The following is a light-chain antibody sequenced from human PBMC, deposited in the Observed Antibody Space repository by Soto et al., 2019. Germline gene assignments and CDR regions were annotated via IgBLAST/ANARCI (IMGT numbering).Light chain of an antibody. V-gene: IGKV3-20*01. CDR3: QQYGSSGT. CDR2: GAS. CDR1: QSVSNNY. J-gene: IGKJ1*01. Sequence: EIVLTQSPGTLSLSPGERATLSCRASQSVSNNYLAWYQQKPGQAPRLLIYGASNSATGIPDRFSGSESGTDFTLNISRLEPEDFAVYYCQQYGSSGTCGQGTKVEIK.